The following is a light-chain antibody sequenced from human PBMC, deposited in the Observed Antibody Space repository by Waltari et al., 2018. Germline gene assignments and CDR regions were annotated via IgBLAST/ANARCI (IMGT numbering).Light chain of an antibody. Sequence: IELTQSPCTLSVSIGEGVTFSCRASQSINRALAWYQQKPGQAPRLLIYNGFNMATDIPDRFSGSGSGTEFSLTISRLEPEDFAVYYCQHYVSLPATFGQGTRVEIK. J-gene: IGKJ1*01. CDR3: QHYVSLPAT. V-gene: IGKV3-20*01. CDR2: NGF. CDR1: QSINRA.